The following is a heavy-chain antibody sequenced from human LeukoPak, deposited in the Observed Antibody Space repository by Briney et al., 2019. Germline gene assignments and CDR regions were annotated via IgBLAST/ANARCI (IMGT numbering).Heavy chain of an antibody. CDR3: ARGPPSWYGLDS. Sequence: GGSLRLSCAASGFSFSRYGMHWVRQAPGEGLEWVGVIWYDGTKQYYADSVKGRFTISRDNSKNTLDLHMNRLGVEDTAVYYCARGPPSWYGLDSWGQGTLVTVSS. J-gene: IGHJ4*02. CDR2: IWYDGTKQ. CDR1: GFSFSRYG. V-gene: IGHV3-33*01. D-gene: IGHD6-13*01.